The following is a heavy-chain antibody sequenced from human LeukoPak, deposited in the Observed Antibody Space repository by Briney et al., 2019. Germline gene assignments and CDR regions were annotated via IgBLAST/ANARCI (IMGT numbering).Heavy chain of an antibody. CDR1: GGSISNYF. CDR3: ARSGYYDSSGLWRADYYYYMDV. CDR2: INYRGST. Sequence: PSETLSLTCTVSGGSISNYFLSWIRQPPGKGLEWIGYINYRGSTNYNPSLKSRVTISVDTSKNQFSLKLSSVTAADTAVYYCARSGYYDSSGLWRADYYYYMDVWGKGTTVTISS. J-gene: IGHJ6*03. V-gene: IGHV4-59*01. D-gene: IGHD3-22*01.